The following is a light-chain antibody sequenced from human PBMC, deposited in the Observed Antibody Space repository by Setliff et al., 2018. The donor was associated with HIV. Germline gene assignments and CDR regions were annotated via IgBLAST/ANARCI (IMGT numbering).Light chain of an antibody. Sequence: SYELTQPPSVSVAPGKTARITCGGNNIGSKSVHWYQQKPGQAPALVVYDDSDRPSGIPERFSGSNSGNTATLTISRVEAGDEADYYCQVWDSSSDLGVFGGGTQLTVL. CDR2: DDS. CDR3: QVWDSSSDLGV. V-gene: IGLV3-21*03. J-gene: IGLJ2*01. CDR1: NIGSKS.